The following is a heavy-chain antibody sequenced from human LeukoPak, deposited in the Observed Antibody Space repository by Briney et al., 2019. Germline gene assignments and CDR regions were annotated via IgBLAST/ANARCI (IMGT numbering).Heavy chain of an antibody. Sequence: PSETLSLTCTVSGGSISSYYWSWIRQPPGKGLERIGYIYYSGSTNYNPSLKSRVTISVDTSKNQFSLKLSSVTAADTAVYYCATTTVTTHCYYYMDVWGKGTTVTVSS. D-gene: IGHD4-17*01. CDR2: IYYSGST. CDR1: GGSISSYY. CDR3: ATTTVTTHCYYYMDV. J-gene: IGHJ6*03. V-gene: IGHV4-59*01.